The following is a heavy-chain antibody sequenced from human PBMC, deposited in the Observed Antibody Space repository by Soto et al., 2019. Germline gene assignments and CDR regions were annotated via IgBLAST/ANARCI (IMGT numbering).Heavy chain of an antibody. CDR3: ARLHGWATSNWFDP. CDR1: GGTFSSYA. Sequence: SVKVSCKAPGGTFSSYAISWVRQAPGQGLEWMGGIIPIFGTANYAQKFQGRVTITADESTSTAYMELSSLRSEDTAVYYCARLHGWATSNWFDPWGQGTLVTVSS. V-gene: IGHV1-69*13. D-gene: IGHD5-12*01. J-gene: IGHJ5*02. CDR2: IIPIFGTA.